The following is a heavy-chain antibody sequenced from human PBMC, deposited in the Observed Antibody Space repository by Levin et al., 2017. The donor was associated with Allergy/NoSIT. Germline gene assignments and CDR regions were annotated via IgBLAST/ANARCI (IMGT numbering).Heavy chain of an antibody. CDR2: VYNSGST. Sequence: GSLRLSCTVSGDSISSYYWSWIRQPPGKGLEWIGYVYNSGSTTYNPYLKSRVTISVDTSKNQFSLKLSSVTAADTAAYYCARRFCSGGTCYSGAHGMDGWGQGTTVTVSS. CDR3: ARRFCSGGTCYSGAHGMDG. D-gene: IGHD2-15*01. V-gene: IGHV4-59*08. CDR1: GDSISSYY. J-gene: IGHJ6*02.